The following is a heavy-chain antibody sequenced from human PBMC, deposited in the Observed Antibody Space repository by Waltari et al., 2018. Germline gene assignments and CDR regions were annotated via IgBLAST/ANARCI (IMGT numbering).Heavy chain of an antibody. Sequence: QLPLLQSGGAVKTPRASVKVSSQDSGYPLSNYGICLGLLAPGQGVEWMGWTNADNGHTDYAQKLQGRVTMTKDTATSTAYMELRSLKSDDTAVYYCARVWRSETYTHDDWGQGTLVTVSS. CDR3: ARVWRSETYTHDD. J-gene: IGHJ4*02. CDR1: GYPLSNYG. D-gene: IGHD3-16*01. V-gene: IGHV1-18*04. CDR2: TNADNGHT.